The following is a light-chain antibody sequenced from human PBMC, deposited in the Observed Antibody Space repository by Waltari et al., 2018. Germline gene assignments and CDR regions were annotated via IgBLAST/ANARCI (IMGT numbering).Light chain of an antibody. V-gene: IGLV1-51*01. Sequence: QSVLTQPPSVSAAPGKKVTPSFLGSSPHIGPTYVSWYQQFQGSAPKLLIYDSDRRPSGIPDRFSGSKSGTSATLDITGLQTGDAADYYCGSWDRSLNAWVFGGGTELTVL. J-gene: IGLJ3*02. CDR2: DSD. CDR1: SPHIGPTY. CDR3: GSWDRSLNAWV.